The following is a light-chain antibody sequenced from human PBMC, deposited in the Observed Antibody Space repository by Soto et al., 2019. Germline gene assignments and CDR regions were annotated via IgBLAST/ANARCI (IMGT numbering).Light chain of an antibody. CDR2: DVS. CDR1: SSDVGGYNY. CDR3: SSYTSSSTLYV. J-gene: IGLJ1*01. V-gene: IGLV2-14*03. Sequence: QSALTQPASVSGSPGQSITISCTGTSSDVGGYNYVSWYQHHPGKAPKLVIYDVSSRPSGVSNRFSGSKSGNTASLTISGLQAEDEADYYCSSYTSSSTLYVFGTGTKVTVL.